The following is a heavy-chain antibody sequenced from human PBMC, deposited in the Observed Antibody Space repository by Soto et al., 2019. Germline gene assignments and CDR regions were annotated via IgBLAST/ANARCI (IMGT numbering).Heavy chain of an antibody. CDR3: ARQGGGKAGWD. CDR2: IYYSGST. D-gene: IGHD3-16*01. Sequence: QLQLQESGPGLVKPSETLSLTCTVSGGSISSSSYYWGWIRQPPGKGLEWIGSIYYSGSTYYNPSLKSRVTISVDTSKNQFSLKLSSVTAADTAVYYCARQGGGKAGWDWGQGTLVTVSS. V-gene: IGHV4-39*01. J-gene: IGHJ4*02. CDR1: GGSISSSSYY.